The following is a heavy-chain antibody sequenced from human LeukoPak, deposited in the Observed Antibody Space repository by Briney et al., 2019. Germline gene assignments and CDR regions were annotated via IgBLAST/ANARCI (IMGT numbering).Heavy chain of an antibody. CDR3: ARMGGNLSR. D-gene: IGHD1-26*01. CDR1: GFTFNTSD. V-gene: IGHV3-48*03. J-gene: IGHJ4*02. Sequence: GGSLRLSCEVSGFTFNTSDMNWVRQTPGKGLDWVSYISSSGAKMFYAESVRGRFTISRDNGKNSVYLQMNSLRPDDTAVYYCARMGGNLSRWGQGTPVTVSS. CDR2: ISSSGAKM.